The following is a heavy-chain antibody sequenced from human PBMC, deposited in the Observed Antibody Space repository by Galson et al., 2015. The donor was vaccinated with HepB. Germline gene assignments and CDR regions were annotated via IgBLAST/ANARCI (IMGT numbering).Heavy chain of an antibody. J-gene: IGHJ6*02. Sequence: SLRLSCAASGFTFSSYGMHWVRQAPGKGLEWVAVISYDGSNKYYADSVKGRFTISRDNSKNTLYLQMNSLRAEDTAAYYCAKDPDTAMALYYYYGMDVWGQGTTVTVSS. CDR2: ISYDGSNK. D-gene: IGHD5-18*01. CDR3: AKDPDTAMALYYYYGMDV. V-gene: IGHV3-30*18. CDR1: GFTFSSYG.